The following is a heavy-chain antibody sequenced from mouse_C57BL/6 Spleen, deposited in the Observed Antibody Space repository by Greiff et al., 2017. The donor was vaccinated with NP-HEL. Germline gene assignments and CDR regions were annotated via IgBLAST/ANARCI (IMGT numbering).Heavy chain of an antibody. CDR3: ARDGYYSYFDV. V-gene: IGHV1-64*01. D-gene: IGHD2-3*01. J-gene: IGHJ1*03. Sequence: QVQLQQPGAELVKPGASVKLSCKASGYTFTSYWMHWVKQRPGHGLEWIGMIHPTSGSTNYNEKFKSKATLTVDKSSSTAYMQLSSLTSEDSAVYYCARDGYYSYFDVWGTGTTVTVSS. CDR2: IHPTSGST. CDR1: GYTFTSYW.